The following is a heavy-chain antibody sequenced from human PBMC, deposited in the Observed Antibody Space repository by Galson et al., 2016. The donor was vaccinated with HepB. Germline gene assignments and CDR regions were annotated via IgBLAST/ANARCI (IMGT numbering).Heavy chain of an antibody. V-gene: IGHV3-23*01. J-gene: IGHJ4*02. D-gene: IGHD6-19*01. Sequence: SLRLSCAASGFTFSNYGMHWVRQAPGKGLEWVSSIRGSGSNSWYADSVKGRFTISRDNSKNTLYLQMSSLRAEDTAVYYCAKEYQWLAFDYWGQGTLVNVSS. CDR2: IRGSGSNS. CDR1: GFTFSNYG. CDR3: AKEYQWLAFDY.